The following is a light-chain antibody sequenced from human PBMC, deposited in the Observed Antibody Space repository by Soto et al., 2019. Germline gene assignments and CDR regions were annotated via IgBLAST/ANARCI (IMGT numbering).Light chain of an antibody. J-gene: IGLJ2*01. CDR3: SSYTSSSPVV. CDR2: EVS. V-gene: IGLV2-14*01. Sequence: QSALTQPASVSGSPGQSITISCTGTSSDVGGYNYVSWYQQLPGKAPKVMIYEVSNRPSGVSNRFSGSKSGNTASLTISGLQAEDEADYYCSSYTSSSPVVFGGGTKLTVL. CDR1: SSDVGGYNY.